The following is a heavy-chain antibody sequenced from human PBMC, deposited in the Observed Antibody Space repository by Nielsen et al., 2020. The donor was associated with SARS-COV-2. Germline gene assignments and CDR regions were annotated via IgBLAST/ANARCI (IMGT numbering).Heavy chain of an antibody. Sequence: GSLRLSCAVYGGSFSGYYWSWIRQPPGKGLEWIGEINHSGSTNYNPSLKSRVTISVDTSKNQFSLNLSSVIAVDTAVYYCARGGYYYGSGSYLPDYWGQGTLVTVSS. CDR1: GGSFSGYY. J-gene: IGHJ4*02. D-gene: IGHD3-10*01. V-gene: IGHV4-34*01. CDR3: ARGGYYYGSGSYLPDY. CDR2: INHSGST.